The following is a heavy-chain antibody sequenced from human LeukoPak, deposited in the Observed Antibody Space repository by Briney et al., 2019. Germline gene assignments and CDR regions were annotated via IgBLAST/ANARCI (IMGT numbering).Heavy chain of an antibody. Sequence: GGSLRLSCAASGFTFDDYAMHWVSQAPGKGLEWVSLISWDGGSTYYADSVKGRFTISRDNSKNSLYLQMNSLRAEDTALYYCAKDSSSSGRTWAFDIWGQGTMVTVSS. D-gene: IGHD6-6*01. J-gene: IGHJ3*02. V-gene: IGHV3-43D*03. CDR3: AKDSSSSGRTWAFDI. CDR2: ISWDGGST. CDR1: GFTFDDYA.